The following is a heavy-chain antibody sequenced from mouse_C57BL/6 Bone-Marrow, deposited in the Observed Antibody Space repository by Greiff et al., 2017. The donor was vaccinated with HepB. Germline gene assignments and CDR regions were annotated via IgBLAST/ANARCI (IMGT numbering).Heavy chain of an antibody. V-gene: IGHV14-1*01. CDR2: IDPEDGDT. CDR1: GFNIKDYY. Sequence: VQLQQSGAELVRPGASVKLSCTASGFNIKDYYMHWVKQRPEQGLEWIGRIDPEDGDTDYAPKFQGKATLTADTSSNTAYLQLSSLTAEDTAVDYCTPYYGKEAWFAYWGQGTLVTVSA. D-gene: IGHD2-10*01. CDR3: TPYYGKEAWFAY. J-gene: IGHJ3*01.